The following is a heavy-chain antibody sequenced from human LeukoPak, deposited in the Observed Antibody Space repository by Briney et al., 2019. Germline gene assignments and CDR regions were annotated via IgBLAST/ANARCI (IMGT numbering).Heavy chain of an antibody. J-gene: IGHJ4*02. CDR3: ARDMDSSGSLYDY. D-gene: IGHD3-22*01. Sequence: ASVKVSRKASGYTFTGYYMHWVRQAPGQGLEWMGWINPNSGGTNYAQKFQGRVTMTRDTSISTAYMELSRLRSDDTAVYYCARDMDSSGSLYDYWGQGTLVTVSS. CDR2: INPNSGGT. CDR1: GYTFTGYY. V-gene: IGHV1-2*02.